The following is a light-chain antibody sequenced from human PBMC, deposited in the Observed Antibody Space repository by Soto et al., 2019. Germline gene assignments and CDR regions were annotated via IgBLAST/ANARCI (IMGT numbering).Light chain of an antibody. V-gene: IGLV2-14*01. Sequence: QSALTQPASVSGSPGQSITISCTGTSSDVGGYNYVSWYQQYPGKAPKLMIFGVRDRPSGVSNRFSGSKSGNTASLTISGLQAEDEADYYCSSYKTSSTVVVFGGGTKVTVL. J-gene: IGLJ2*01. CDR1: SSDVGGYNY. CDR3: SSYKTSSTVVV. CDR2: GVR.